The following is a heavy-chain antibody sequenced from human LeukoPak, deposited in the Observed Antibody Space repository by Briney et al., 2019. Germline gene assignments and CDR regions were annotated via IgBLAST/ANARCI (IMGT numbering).Heavy chain of an antibody. J-gene: IGHJ4*02. CDR2: IIPIFGTA. D-gene: IGHD6-13*01. CDR3: ASHPIAAAGPLDY. CDR1: GGTFSSYA. V-gene: IGHV1-69*13. Sequence: SVKVSCKASGGTFSSYAISWVRQAPGQGLEWMGGIIPIFGTANYAQKFQGRVTITADESTSTAYMGLSSLRSEDTAVYYCASHPIAAAGPLDYWGQGTLVTVSS.